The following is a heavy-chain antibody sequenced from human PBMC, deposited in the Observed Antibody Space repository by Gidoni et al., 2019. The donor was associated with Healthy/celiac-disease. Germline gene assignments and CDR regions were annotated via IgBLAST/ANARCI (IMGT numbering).Heavy chain of an antibody. Sequence: QLQLQESGPGLVKPSETLSLTCTVSGVSISSSSYYWGWIRQPPGKGLEWIGSIYYSGSTYYNPSLKSRVTISVDTSKNQFSLKLSSVTAADTAVYYCARHPSTFATIFGVVTNWFDPWGQGTLVTVSS. CDR1: GVSISSSSYY. V-gene: IGHV4-39*01. CDR2: IYYSGST. CDR3: ARHPSTFATIFGVVTNWFDP. J-gene: IGHJ5*02. D-gene: IGHD3-3*01.